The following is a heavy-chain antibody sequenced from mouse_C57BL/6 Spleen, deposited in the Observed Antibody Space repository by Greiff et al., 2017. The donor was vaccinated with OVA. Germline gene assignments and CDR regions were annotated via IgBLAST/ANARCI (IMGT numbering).Heavy chain of an antibody. J-gene: IGHJ2*01. CDR1: GYAFSSYW. D-gene: IGHD1-1*01. Sequence: VQLQQSGAELVKPGASVKISCKASGYAFSSYWMNWVKQRPGKGLEWIGQIYPGDGDTNYNGKFKGKATLTADKSSSTAYMQLSSLTSEDSAVYFCARDTTVVASYYFDYWGQGTTLTVSS. V-gene: IGHV1-80*01. CDR3: ARDTTVVASYYFDY. CDR2: IYPGDGDT.